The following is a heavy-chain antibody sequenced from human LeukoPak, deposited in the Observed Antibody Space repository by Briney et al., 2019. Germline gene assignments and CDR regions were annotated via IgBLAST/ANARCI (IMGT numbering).Heavy chain of an antibody. CDR3: ARGEYDILTGFFYFDY. CDR1: GFTFDDYA. D-gene: IGHD3-9*01. Sequence: GGSLRLSCAASGFTFDDYAMHWVRQPPGKGLEWVSSISWKSGTIGYVDSVKGRFTISRDNAKNSLYLQMNSLRAEDTALYFCARGEYDILTGFFYFDYWGQGTLVTVSS. CDR2: ISWKSGTI. J-gene: IGHJ4*02. V-gene: IGHV3-9*01.